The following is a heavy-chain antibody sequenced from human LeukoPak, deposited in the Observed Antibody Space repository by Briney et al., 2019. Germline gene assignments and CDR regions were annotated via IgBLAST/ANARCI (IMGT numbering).Heavy chain of an antibody. D-gene: IGHD2/OR15-2a*01. CDR3: ARSLQYGNNNYYYYGMDV. CDR1: GGSISSYH. J-gene: IGHJ6*02. CDR2: IYYSGST. V-gene: IGHV4-59*01. Sequence: PSETLSLTCTVSGGSISSYHWSWIRQPPGKGLEWIGYIYYSGSTDYNPSLKGRVTISEDTSKNQFSLKLNSVTAADTAVYYCARSLQYGNNNYYYYGMDVWGQGTTVTVSS.